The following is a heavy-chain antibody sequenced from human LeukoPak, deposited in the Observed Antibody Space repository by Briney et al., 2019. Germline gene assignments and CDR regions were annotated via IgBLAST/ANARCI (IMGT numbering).Heavy chain of an antibody. Sequence: PGGSLRLSCEGSGFSFSSYWMTWVRQSPGKGPEWVANIKQDGSETYTVDSVKGRFTISRDNAKNSVYLHMNSLRAEDTALYYCARLSAYYYGSFFYYYMDVWGKGTTVTVSS. CDR3: ARLSAYYYGSFFYYYMDV. D-gene: IGHD3-10*01. J-gene: IGHJ6*03. CDR2: IKQDGSET. V-gene: IGHV3-7*01. CDR1: GFSFSSYW.